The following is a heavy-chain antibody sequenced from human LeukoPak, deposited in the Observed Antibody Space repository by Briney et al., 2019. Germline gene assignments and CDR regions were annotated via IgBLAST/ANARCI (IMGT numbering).Heavy chain of an antibody. CDR3: AKDPGDSSTFWNWFDS. J-gene: IGHJ5*01. CDR2: ISGSGDTT. D-gene: IGHD6-13*01. V-gene: IGHV3-23*01. CDR1: GFTFRTYA. Sequence: GWSLRLSCAASGFTFRTYAMSWVRQAPTKGLEWVSSISGSGDTTYVDSVKGRFTISRDNSKNTLYLHMDSLRAEDTAIYYCAKDPGDSSTFWNWFDSWGQGTLVAVSS.